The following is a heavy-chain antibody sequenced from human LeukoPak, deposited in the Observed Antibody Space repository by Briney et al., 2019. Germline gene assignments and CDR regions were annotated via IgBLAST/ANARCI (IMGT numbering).Heavy chain of an antibody. CDR1: GGSISSYY. Sequence: SETLSLTCTVSGGSISSYYWSWIRQPPGKGLEWIGYIYYSGSTNYNPSLKSRVTISVDTSKNQFSLKLSSVTAADTAVYYCARDPPVTYYDFWSGYLDPYFDYWGQGTLVTVSS. V-gene: IGHV4-59*12. J-gene: IGHJ4*02. CDR2: IYYSGST. CDR3: ARDPPVTYYDFWSGYLDPYFDY. D-gene: IGHD3-3*01.